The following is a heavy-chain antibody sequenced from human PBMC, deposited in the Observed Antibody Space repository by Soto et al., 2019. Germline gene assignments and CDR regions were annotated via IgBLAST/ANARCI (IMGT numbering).Heavy chain of an antibody. CDR2: IHYSGST. D-gene: IGHD6-13*01. CDR3: AKVGRIAAAGTWFDP. CDR1: GGSVSGYY. V-gene: IGHV4-59*02. J-gene: IGHJ5*02. Sequence: SETLSLTCTVSGGSVSGYYWSWIRQPPGKEPELIAYIHYSGSTYYNPSLKTRVTISIDMSKNQFSLKLRSVNAADSAVYYCAKVGRIAAAGTWFDPRGQGILVTVSS.